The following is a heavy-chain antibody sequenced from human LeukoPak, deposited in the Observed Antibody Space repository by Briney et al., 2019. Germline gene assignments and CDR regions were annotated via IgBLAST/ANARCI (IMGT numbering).Heavy chain of an antibody. CDR1: GYTFTSYG. D-gene: IGHD6-13*01. Sequence: GASVKVSCEASGYTFTSYGITWVRQAPGQGLQWMGWISANNGDTNYAQNVQGRITLTTHTSTTTAYMELRSLRSDDTAVYYCARATPRAAAGGYDHWGQGTRVTVSS. CDR2: ISANNGDT. CDR3: ARATPRAAAGGYDH. V-gene: IGHV1-18*01. J-gene: IGHJ5*02.